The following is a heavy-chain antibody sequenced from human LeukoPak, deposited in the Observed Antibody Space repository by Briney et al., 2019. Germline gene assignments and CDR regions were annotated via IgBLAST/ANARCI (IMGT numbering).Heavy chain of an antibody. V-gene: IGHV3-7*03. Sequence: GGSLRLSCAVSGFTFSGFWMSWSRQAPGKGLEWVSSINSDGSEGYYADVVKGRFTISRDNAKNSLYLQINSLRAEDTAVYYCARSSYSSSSSVWGQGTMVTVSS. CDR1: GFTFSGFW. CDR2: INSDGSEG. J-gene: IGHJ3*01. CDR3: ARSSYSSSSSV. D-gene: IGHD6-6*01.